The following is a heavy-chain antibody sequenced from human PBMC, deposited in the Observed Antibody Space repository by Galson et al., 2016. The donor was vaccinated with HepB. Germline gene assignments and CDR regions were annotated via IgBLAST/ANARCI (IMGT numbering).Heavy chain of an antibody. CDR2: ISHTGST. J-gene: IGHJ4*02. Sequence: SETLSLTCTVSGGSINPYSWTWIRQTPGKGLEWIGYISHTGSTHYNPSLKSRVTISVDTSKNQFSLKLSSVTAADTAVYYCARMSYFDISGYDYYFDYWGQGTLVTASS. D-gene: IGHD3-22*01. V-gene: IGHV4-59*01. CDR1: GGSINPYS. CDR3: ARMSYFDISGYDYYFDY.